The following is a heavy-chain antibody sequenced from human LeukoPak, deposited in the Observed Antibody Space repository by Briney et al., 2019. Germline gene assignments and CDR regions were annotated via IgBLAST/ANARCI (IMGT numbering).Heavy chain of an antibody. Sequence: SETLSLTCTVSGGSISRYFWSWIRQTAGKGLEWIGRIYTSGSTKYNPSPTRRVTTPVDTSTNQFSLKLSSVTAAETAVYYCTRDHGSGSYSDYYYYYGMDVWGQGTTVTVSS. CDR1: GGSISRYF. CDR2: IYTSGST. D-gene: IGHD3-10*01. CDR3: TRDHGSGSYSDYYYYYGMDV. J-gene: IGHJ6*02. V-gene: IGHV4-4*07.